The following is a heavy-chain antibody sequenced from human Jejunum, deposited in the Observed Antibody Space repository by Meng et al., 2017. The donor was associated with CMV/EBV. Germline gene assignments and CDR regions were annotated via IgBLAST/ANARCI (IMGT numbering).Heavy chain of an antibody. CDR1: GYTFTSYD. D-gene: IGHD2-15*01. CDR3: ASGTPGRSYCDY. J-gene: IGHJ4*02. V-gene: IGHV1-8*01. CDR2: MNPNRGTT. Sequence: QVQLVQAGAEVKKPGASVKVSCKASGYTFTSYDINWVRQGTGQGLEWMGWMNPNRGTTGYAQKFQGRVTMTTDTHTNTAFMELRSLTSDDTAVYYCASGTPGRSYCDYWGQGTLVTVSS.